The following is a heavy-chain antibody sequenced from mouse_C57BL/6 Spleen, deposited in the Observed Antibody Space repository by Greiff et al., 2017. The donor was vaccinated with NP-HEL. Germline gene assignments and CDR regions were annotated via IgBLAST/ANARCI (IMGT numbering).Heavy chain of an antibody. J-gene: IGHJ4*01. CDR3: ARSDVYYAMDY. V-gene: IGHV1-54*01. Sequence: QVQLQQSGAELVRPGTSVKVSCKASGYAFTNYLIEWVKQRPGQGLEWIGVLNPGSGGTNYNEKFKGKATLTADKSSSTSYMQLSSLTSEDSAVYFCARSDVYYAMDYWGQGTSVTVSS. CDR2: LNPGSGGT. CDR1: GYAFTNYL.